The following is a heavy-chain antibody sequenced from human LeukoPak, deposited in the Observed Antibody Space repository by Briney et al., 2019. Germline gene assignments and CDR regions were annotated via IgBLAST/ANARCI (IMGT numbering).Heavy chain of an antibody. J-gene: IGHJ4*02. CDR2: YWNGGST. CDR3: AREDKGGVEY. V-gene: IGHV3-20*03. D-gene: IGHD3-16*01. Sequence: YWNGGSTGYADSMKGRFTISRDNAKNSLYLQMNGLRADDTALYYCAREDKGGVEYWGQGTLVTVSS.